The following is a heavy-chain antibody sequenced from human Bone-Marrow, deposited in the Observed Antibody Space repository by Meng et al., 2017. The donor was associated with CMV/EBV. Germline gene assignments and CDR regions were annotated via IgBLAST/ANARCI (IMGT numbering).Heavy chain of an antibody. J-gene: IGHJ6*02. CDR3: ARDLMGAVVVPAANKKAYYYYGMDV. CDR1: GYTFTGYY. CDR2: INPNSGGT. Sequence: ASVKVSCKASGYTFTGYYMHWVRQAPGQGLEWMGWINPNSGGTNYAQKFQGRVTMTRDTSISTAYMELSRLRSYDTAVYYCARDLMGAVVVPAANKKAYYYYGMDVWGQGTTVTVSS. V-gene: IGHV1-2*02. D-gene: IGHD2-2*01.